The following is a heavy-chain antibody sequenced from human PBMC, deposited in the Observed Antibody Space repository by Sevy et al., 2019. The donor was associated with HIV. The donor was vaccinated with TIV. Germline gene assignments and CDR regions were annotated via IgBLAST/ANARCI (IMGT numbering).Heavy chain of an antibody. Sequence: RGFLRLSCAASGFTFSSSAMNWVRQAPGKGLEWVSSISSSSSYIYYADSLKGRFTISRDNAKNSLYLQMNSLRAEDTAVYYCPREGAAAHSYYMDVWGKGTPVLVSS. CDR1: GFTFSSSA. CDR2: ISSSSSYI. CDR3: PREGAAAHSYYMDV. V-gene: IGHV3-21*01. D-gene: IGHD6-13*01. J-gene: IGHJ6*03.